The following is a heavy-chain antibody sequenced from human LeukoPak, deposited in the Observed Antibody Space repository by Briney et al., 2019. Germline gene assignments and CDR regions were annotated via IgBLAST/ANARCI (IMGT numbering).Heavy chain of an antibody. CDR1: GFTFSSYG. D-gene: IGHD2-2*01. CDR3: AKVARNVVAATNDAFDF. Sequence: GGSLRLSCAASGFTFSSYGMHWVRQAPGKGLEWVSGISGSGGSTHYADSVKGRFTISRDKSKNTVYLQMNSLRAEDTAVYYCAKVARNVVAATNDAFDFWGQGTMVTVSS. V-gene: IGHV3-23*01. J-gene: IGHJ3*01. CDR2: ISGSGGST.